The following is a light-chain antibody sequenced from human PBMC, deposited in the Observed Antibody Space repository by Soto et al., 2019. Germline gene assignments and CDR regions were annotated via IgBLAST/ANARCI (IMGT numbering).Light chain of an antibody. CDR2: EVS. CDR1: SSDGGVYNY. Sequence: QSALTQPASVSGSPGQSITISCTGTSSDGGVYNYVSWYQQHPGKAPKLMIYEVSNRPSGVSNRFSGSKSGNTASLTISGLQAEDEADYYCSSYTSSSTLWVFGGGTKLTVL. V-gene: IGLV2-14*01. J-gene: IGLJ3*02. CDR3: SSYTSSSTLWV.